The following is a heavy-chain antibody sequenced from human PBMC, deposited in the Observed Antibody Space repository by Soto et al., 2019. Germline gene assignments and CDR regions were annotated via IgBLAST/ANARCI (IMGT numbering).Heavy chain of an antibody. D-gene: IGHD3-16*01. CDR3: ARWGTTGGLDV. V-gene: IGHV3-30*19. Sequence: QVQLVESGGGVVQPGTSLRVSCVGSGFTFRRYVIHWVRQAPCKGLEWVALTSYDGSDKYYDDSVRGRFTISRDNSRNTVDLQMDSLRLADTALYYCARWGTTGGLDVWGQGTLVSVSS. CDR1: GFTFRRYV. CDR2: TSYDGSDK. J-gene: IGHJ1*01.